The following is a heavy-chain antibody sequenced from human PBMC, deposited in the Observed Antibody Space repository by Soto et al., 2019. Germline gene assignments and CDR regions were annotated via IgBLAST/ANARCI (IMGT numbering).Heavy chain of an antibody. D-gene: IGHD3-22*01. J-gene: IGHJ6*02. CDR1: GYSFTSYW. CDR3: ARESTWYYYDSSGGYGMDV. Sequence: PGESLKISCKGSGYSFTSYWIGWVRQMPGKGLEWMGIIYPGDSDTRYSPSFQGQVTISADKSISTAYLQWSSLKASDTAMYYCARESTWYYYDSSGGYGMDVWGQGTTVTVSS. V-gene: IGHV5-51*01. CDR2: IYPGDSDT.